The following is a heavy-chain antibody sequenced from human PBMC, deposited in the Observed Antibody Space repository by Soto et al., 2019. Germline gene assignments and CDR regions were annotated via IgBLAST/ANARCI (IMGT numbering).Heavy chain of an antibody. CDR2: TYYRSKWYN. J-gene: IGHJ5*02. CDR3: ARGADSSSWYDWFDP. CDR1: GYSVSSTSAA. V-gene: IGHV6-1*01. D-gene: IGHD6-13*01. Sequence: SETLSLTCPIAGYSVSSTSAAWNWIRQSPSRGLEWLGRTYYRSKWYNDYAVSVKSRITINPDTSKNQFSLQPNSVTPEDTAVYYCARGADSSSWYDWFDPWGQGTLVTVSS.